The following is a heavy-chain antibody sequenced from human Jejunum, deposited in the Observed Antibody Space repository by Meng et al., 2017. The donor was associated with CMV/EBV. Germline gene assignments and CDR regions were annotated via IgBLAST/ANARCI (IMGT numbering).Heavy chain of an antibody. CDR1: GFTFSNCG. D-gene: IGHD1-26*01. J-gene: IGHJ4*02. CDR3: AKGGYIGSYYFDY. Sequence: AYGFTFSNCGMHWVRQAPGKGLEWVGIIWYDGTNKYYANSVKGRFTISRDNSKNTLYLQMNSLRAEDTAVYYCAKGGYIGSYYFDYWGQGTLVTVSS. CDR2: IWYDGTNK. V-gene: IGHV3-33*06.